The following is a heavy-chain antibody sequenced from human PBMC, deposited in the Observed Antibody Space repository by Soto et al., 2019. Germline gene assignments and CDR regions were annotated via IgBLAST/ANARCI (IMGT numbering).Heavy chain of an antibody. CDR2: IIPIFGTA. V-gene: IGHV1-69*01. CDR3: ARGITMVRGVNYYYYGMDV. CDR1: GGTFSSYA. Sequence: QVQLVQSGAEVKKPGSSVKVSCKASGGTFSSYAISWVRQAPGQGLKWMGGIIPIFGTANYAQKFQGRVTITADESTSTAYMELSSLRSEDTAVYYCARGITMVRGVNYYYYGMDVWGQGTTVTVSS. D-gene: IGHD3-10*01. J-gene: IGHJ6*02.